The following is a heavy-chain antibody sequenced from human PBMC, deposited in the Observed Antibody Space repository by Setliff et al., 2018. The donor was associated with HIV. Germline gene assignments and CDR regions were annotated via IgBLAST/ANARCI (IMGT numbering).Heavy chain of an antibody. Sequence: GASVKVSCKTSGYIFTQYAVHWVRQAPGQRLEWMGWINGGNGKTKYSQKFQGRVTFTRDTSTTTAYMEVSSLRSEDTAVYYCARGVNTAKVEDFWGRGTLVTISS. J-gene: IGHJ4*02. V-gene: IGHV1-3*01. CDR2: INGGNGKT. CDR1: GYIFTQYA. CDR3: ARGVNTAKVEDF. D-gene: IGHD2-15*01.